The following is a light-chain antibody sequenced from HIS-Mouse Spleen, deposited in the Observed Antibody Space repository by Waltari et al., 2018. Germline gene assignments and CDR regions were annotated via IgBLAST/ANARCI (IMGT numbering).Light chain of an antibody. CDR2: EDS. J-gene: IGLJ2*01. Sequence: SYELTQPPSVSVSPGQTARNTCSGDDFPKKYAYWYQQKSGQAPVLVIYEDSKRPSGIPERFSGSSSGTMATLTISGAQVEDEADYYCYSTDSSGNHRVFGGGTKLTVL. CDR1: DFPKKY. V-gene: IGLV3-10*01. CDR3: YSTDSSGNHRV.